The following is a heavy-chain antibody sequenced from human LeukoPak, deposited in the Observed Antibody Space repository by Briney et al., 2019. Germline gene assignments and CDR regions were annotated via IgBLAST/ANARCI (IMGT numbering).Heavy chain of an antibody. CDR2: IYDSGST. V-gene: IGHV4-39*01. D-gene: IGHD3-3*01. Sequence: PSETLSLTCTVSGGSISSSSYYWGWIRQPPGKGLEWFGRIYDSGSTYYNPALKSRVTISVDTSKNQFSLKLSSVTAADTAVYYCARHHYDFWSGYYTGGGYFDYWGQGTLVTVSS. CDR1: GGSISSSSYY. CDR3: ARHHYDFWSGYYTGGGYFDY. J-gene: IGHJ4*02.